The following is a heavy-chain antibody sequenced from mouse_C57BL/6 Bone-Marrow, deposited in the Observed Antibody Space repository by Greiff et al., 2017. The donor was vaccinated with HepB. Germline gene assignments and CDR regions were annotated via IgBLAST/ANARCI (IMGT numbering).Heavy chain of an antibody. CDR2: IDPEDGET. V-gene: IGHV14-2*01. Sequence: EVKLMESGAELVKPGASVKLSCTASGFNIKDYYMHWVKQRTEQGLEWIGRIDPEDGETKYAPKFQGKATITADTSSNTAYLQLSSLTSEDTAVYYCARSKGAYYGSSPWFAYWGQGTLVTVSA. D-gene: IGHD1-1*01. J-gene: IGHJ3*01. CDR1: GFNIKDYY. CDR3: ARSKGAYYGSSPWFAY.